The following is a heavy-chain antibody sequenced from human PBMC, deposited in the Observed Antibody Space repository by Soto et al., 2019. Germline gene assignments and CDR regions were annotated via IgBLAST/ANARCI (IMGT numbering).Heavy chain of an antibody. CDR3: AQYRRTHAEEYTLDF. CDR2: VYYTGST. J-gene: IGHJ4*02. V-gene: IGHV4-59*01. CDR1: GGSISGYY. Sequence: SETLSLTCTISGGSISGYYWSWIRQPPGKGLEWIGYVYYTGSTKYNPSLESRVAMSADTSKNQFSLKMTSVTAADTAVCYCAQYRRTHAEEYTLDFWGQGTLITF. D-gene: IGHD2-2*01.